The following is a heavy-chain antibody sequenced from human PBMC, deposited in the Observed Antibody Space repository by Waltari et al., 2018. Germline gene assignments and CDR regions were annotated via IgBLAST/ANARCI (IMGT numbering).Heavy chain of an antibody. CDR3: ARDEAAAGTFDY. CDR1: GYTFTSYD. J-gene: IGHJ4*02. Sequence: QVQLVQYGAEVKKPGASVKVSCKASGYTFTSYDINWVRQATGQGLEWMGWMNPNSGNTGYAQKFQGRVTMTRNTSISTAYMELSSLRSEDTAVYYCARDEAAAGTFDYWGQGTLVTVSS. V-gene: IGHV1-8*02. CDR2: MNPNSGNT. D-gene: IGHD6-13*01.